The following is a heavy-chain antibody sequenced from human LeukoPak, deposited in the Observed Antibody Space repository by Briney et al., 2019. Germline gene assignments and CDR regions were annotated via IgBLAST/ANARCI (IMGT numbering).Heavy chain of an antibody. J-gene: IGHJ4*02. CDR2: IYYTGSI. CDR3: ARGGGSFVPYFDY. V-gene: IGHV4-59*01. D-gene: IGHD1-26*01. CDR1: SGSISSCY. Sequence: PSETLSLTCTVSSGSISSCYWSWIRQPPGKGLEWIGYIYYTGSINYNPSLKSRVTISVDTSKNQFSLRLSSVTAADTAMYYCARGGGSFVPYFDYWGQGTQVTVSS.